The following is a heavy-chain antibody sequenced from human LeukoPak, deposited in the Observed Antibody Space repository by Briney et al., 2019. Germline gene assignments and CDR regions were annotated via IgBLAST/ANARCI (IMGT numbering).Heavy chain of an antibody. Sequence: GGSLRLSCAASGFTFSSYAMSWVRQAPGNGLEWVSAISGSGGSTYYADSVKGRFTISRDNSKNTLYLQMNSLRTEDTAVYYCAKDPEQKLLEPYYYGMDVWGQGTTVTVSS. CDR2: ISGSGGST. J-gene: IGHJ6*02. V-gene: IGHV3-23*01. CDR1: GFTFSSYA. CDR3: AKDPEQKLLEPYYYGMDV. D-gene: IGHD1-1*01.